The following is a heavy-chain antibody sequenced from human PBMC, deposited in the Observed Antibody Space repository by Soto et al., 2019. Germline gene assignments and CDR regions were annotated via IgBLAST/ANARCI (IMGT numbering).Heavy chain of an antibody. CDR2: INPSGGST. J-gene: IGHJ4*02. Sequence: GASVKVSCKASGYTFTSYYMHWVRQAPGQGLEWMGIINPSGGSTSYAQKFQGRVTMTRDTSTSTVYMELSSLRSEDTAVYYCARELAAGTGAVADGYFDYWGQGTLVTVSS. CDR1: GYTFTSYY. D-gene: IGHD6-13*01. V-gene: IGHV1-46*01. CDR3: ARELAAGTGAVADGYFDY.